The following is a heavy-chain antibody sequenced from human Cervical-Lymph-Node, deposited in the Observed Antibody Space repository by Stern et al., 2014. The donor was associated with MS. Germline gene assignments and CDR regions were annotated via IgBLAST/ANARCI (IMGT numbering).Heavy chain of an antibody. CDR1: GGSLRSYY. CDR2: IYHTGSV. V-gene: IGHV4-59*01. CDR3: AREGEYCSGSRCYPFLDY. D-gene: IGHD2-15*01. Sequence: QVQLVQYGPGLVKPSETLSLTCTVSGGSLRSYYWNWIRKAPGKGLGWLGLIYHTGSVNYNPSLSSRFAMSVDTSKNQFSLTVSSVTAADTAVYYCAREGEYCSGSRCYPFLDYWGQGTLVTVSS. J-gene: IGHJ4*02.